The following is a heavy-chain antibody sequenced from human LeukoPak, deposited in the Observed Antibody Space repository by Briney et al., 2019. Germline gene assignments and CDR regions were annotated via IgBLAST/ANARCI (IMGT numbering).Heavy chain of an antibody. CDR1: GGSISSSN. CDR2: ISGNGDSA. V-gene: IGHV3-23*01. D-gene: IGHD3-22*01. CDR3: PRKYDSSGYFDY. Sequence: PSETLSLTCAVSGGSISSSNWWSWVRQAPGKGLEWVSTISGNGDSAYYADSVKGRFTISRDNSKNTLYLQMDSLRAEDTAVYYCPRKYDSSGYFDYWGQGTLVTVSS. J-gene: IGHJ4*02.